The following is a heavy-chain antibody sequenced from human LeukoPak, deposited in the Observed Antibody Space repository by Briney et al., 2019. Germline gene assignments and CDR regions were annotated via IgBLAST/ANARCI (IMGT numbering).Heavy chain of an antibody. D-gene: IGHD6-19*01. CDR2: ISSSTI. CDR3: ARVGGLVPFGMDV. J-gene: IGHJ6*02. CDR1: GFTFSSYN. Sequence: PGGSLRLSCAASGFTFSSYNMNWVRQAPGKGLEWVSHISSSTIYYADSVKGRFTISRDNAKNSLYLQMNSLRVEDTGVYYCARVGGLVPFGMDVWGQGTTVTVSS. V-gene: IGHV3-48*04.